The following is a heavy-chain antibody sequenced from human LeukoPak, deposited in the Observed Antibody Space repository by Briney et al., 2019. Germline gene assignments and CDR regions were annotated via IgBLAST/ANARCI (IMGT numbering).Heavy chain of an antibody. V-gene: IGHV1-69*05. D-gene: IGHD4-23*01. CDR3: ARGYGGNSEPDY. CDR2: IIPIFGTA. J-gene: IGHJ4*02. CDR1: GGTFSSYA. Sequence: ASVKVSCKASGGTFSSYAISWVRQAPGQGLEWMGRIIPIFGTANYAQRFQGRVTITTDESTSTVYMELSSLRSEDTAVYYCARGYGGNSEPDYWGQGTLVTVSS.